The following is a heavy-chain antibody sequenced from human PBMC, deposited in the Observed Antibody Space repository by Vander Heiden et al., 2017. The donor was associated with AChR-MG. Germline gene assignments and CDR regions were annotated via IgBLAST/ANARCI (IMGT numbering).Heavy chain of an antibody. CDR2: INHSGST. CDR3: ARGGIVFLYYFDY. CDR1: GGSFSGYY. V-gene: IGHV4-34*01. D-gene: IGHD1-26*01. J-gene: IGHJ4*02. Sequence: QVQLQQWGAGLLKPSETLSLTCAVYGGSFSGYYWSWIRQPPGKGLEWIGEINHSGSTNYNPSLKSRVTISVDTSKNQFSLKLSSVTAADTAVYYCARGGIVFLYYFDYWGQGTLVTVSS.